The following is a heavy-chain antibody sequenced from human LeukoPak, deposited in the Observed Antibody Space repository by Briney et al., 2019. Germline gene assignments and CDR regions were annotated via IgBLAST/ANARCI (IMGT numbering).Heavy chain of an antibody. CDR3: ARVSSSWYQDWYFDL. CDR2: INDSGNT. D-gene: IGHD6-13*01. J-gene: IGHJ2*01. V-gene: IGHV4-59*12. CDR1: GGSISNYV. Sequence: SETLSLTCTVSGGSISNYVWSWIRQPPGKGLEWIGYINDSGNTKYNPSLKSRVTMSLDTSKNQFSLKLSSVTAADTAVYYCARVSSSWYQDWYFDLWGRGTLVTVSS.